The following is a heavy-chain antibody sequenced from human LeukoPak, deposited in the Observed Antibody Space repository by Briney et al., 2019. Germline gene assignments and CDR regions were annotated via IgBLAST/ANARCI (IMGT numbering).Heavy chain of an antibody. Sequence: GESLKIFCKGSGYSFTSYWIGWVRQMPGEGLEWMGIIYPGDSYTRYSPSFQGQVTISADKSISTAYLQWSSLKASDTAMYYCARLDYGANYRNFDYWGQGTLVTVSS. CDR3: ARLDYGANYRNFDY. CDR2: IYPGDSYT. V-gene: IGHV5-51*01. D-gene: IGHD4/OR15-4a*01. J-gene: IGHJ4*02. CDR1: GYSFTSYW.